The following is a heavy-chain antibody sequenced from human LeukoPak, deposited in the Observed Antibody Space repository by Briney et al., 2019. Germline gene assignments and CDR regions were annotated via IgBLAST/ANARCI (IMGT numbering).Heavy chain of an antibody. D-gene: IGHD3-9*01. J-gene: IGHJ3*02. V-gene: IGHV3-30*04. CDR3: ARAHPDILTGYSSAFDI. CDR2: ISYDGSNK. Sequence: GGSLRLSCAASGFTFSSYAMHWVRQAPGKGLEWVAVISYDGSNKYYADSVKGRFTISRDNSKNTLYLQMNSLRAEDTAVYYCARAHPDILTGYSSAFDIWGQGTMVTVSS. CDR1: GFTFSSYA.